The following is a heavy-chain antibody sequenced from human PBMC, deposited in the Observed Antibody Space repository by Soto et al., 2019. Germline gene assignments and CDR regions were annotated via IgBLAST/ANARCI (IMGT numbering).Heavy chain of an antibody. CDR1: GYTFTSYD. CDR3: ARTLYGDTVNY. CDR2: MNPNSGNT. Sequence: QVQLVQSGAEVKKPGASVKVSCKASGYTFTSYDINWVRQATGQGLEWMGWMNPNSGNTGYPQKFQGRVTMSRNSSLSTAHMQLRSPRSEYTSVYYCARTLYGDTVNYWGQGSLGTFSA. V-gene: IGHV1-8*01. J-gene: IGHJ4*02. D-gene: IGHD4-17*01.